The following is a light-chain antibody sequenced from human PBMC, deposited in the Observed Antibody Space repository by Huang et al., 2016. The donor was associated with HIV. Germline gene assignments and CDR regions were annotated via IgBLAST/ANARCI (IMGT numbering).Light chain of an antibody. CDR3: QQYHSYSWT. J-gene: IGKJ1*01. CDR2: KSS. Sequence: DIQMTQSPSTLSASVGDRVTITCRDSQSISYWLAWYQQKPGKAPNLLIYKSSSLQSGVPSRFSGSGSGTEFTLTIRSLQPDDFASYYCQQYHSYSWTFGQGTKVEIK. CDR1: QSISYW. V-gene: IGKV1-5*03.